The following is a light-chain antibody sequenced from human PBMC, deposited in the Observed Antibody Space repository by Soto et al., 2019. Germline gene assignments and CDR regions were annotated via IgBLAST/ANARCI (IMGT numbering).Light chain of an antibody. J-gene: IGKJ4*01. Sequence: DIQMTQSPSTLSASVGERVTITCRASQSISTWLAWYQQKPGKAPKLLIYKASSLESGVPSRFSGSGSGTEFTLTINSLQPDDFATYYCQQYNTYPLTFGGGTTVEIK. V-gene: IGKV1-5*03. CDR1: QSISTW. CDR2: KAS. CDR3: QQYNTYPLT.